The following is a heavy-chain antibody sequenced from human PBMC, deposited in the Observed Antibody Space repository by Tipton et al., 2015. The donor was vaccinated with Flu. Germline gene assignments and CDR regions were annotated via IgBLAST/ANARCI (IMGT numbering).Heavy chain of an antibody. V-gene: IGHV4-34*01. J-gene: IGHJ4*02. CDR2: INHTGST. D-gene: IGHD5-12*01. CDR3: ARGSGYANTYLDS. CDR1: GFTFSRYA. Sequence: LRLSCTASGFTFSRYAMSWVRQAPGKGLEWVGEINHTGSTNYNPSLKSRVIISVDTSKNQFSLKVTSLTAADTAVYYCARGSGYANTYLDSWGRGTLVTVSS.